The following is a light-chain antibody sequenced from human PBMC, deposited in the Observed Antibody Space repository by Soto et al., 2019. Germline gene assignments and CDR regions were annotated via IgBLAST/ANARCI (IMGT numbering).Light chain of an antibody. Sequence: IQLTQSPSSLSASVGDRVTITCRASQGISSFLAWYQQKPGKAPKLLIYGASTLQSGVPSRVTGSGSGTDFTVTIGTAKPEDFARYYCQQLNSFPIPFGPGTQGDIK. CDR2: GAS. V-gene: IGKV1-9*01. CDR3: QQLNSFPIP. J-gene: IGKJ3*01. CDR1: QGISSF.